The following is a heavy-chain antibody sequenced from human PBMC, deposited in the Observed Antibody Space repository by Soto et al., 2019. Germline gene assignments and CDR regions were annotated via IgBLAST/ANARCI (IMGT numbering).Heavy chain of an antibody. CDR3: ARCRDNSAYVPFCDY. CDR2: VYYSGST. V-gene: IGHV4-59*01. D-gene: IGHD3-22*01. J-gene: IGHJ4*02. CDR1: DGFISGYY. Sequence: QVQVQESGPGLVGPSETLSLTCTVSDGFISGYYWSWIRQSPGKGLEWIGYVYYSGSTVYNGSLKSRVTISVDPSKNQYSLGLRSVTAADTAMYYCARCRDNSAYVPFCDYWGRGTLVTVSS.